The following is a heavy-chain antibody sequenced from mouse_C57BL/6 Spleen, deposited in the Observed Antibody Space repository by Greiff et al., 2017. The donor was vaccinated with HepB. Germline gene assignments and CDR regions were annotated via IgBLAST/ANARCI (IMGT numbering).Heavy chain of an antibody. V-gene: IGHV1-55*01. CDR1: GYTFTSYW. CDR2: IYPGSGST. J-gene: IGHJ3*01. Sequence: VQLQQPGAELVKPGASVKMSCKASGYTFTSYWITWVKQRPGQGLEWIGDIYPGSGSTNYNEKFKSKATLTVDTSSSTAYMQLSSLTSEDSAVYYCARWFTTVVAPFAYWGQGTLVTVSA. D-gene: IGHD1-1*01. CDR3: ARWFTTVVAPFAY.